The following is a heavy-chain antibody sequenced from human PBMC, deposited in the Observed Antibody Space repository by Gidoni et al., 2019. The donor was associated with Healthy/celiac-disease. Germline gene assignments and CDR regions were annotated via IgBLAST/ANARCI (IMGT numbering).Heavy chain of an antibody. CDR2: ISWNSGSI. Sequence: EVQLVESGGGLVQPGRSLRLSCAASGFPFDDYAMHWVRQAPGKGLEWVSGISWNSGSIGYADSVKGRFTISRDNAKNSLYLQMNSLRAEDTALYYCAKDTAEEVRGVMSYWGQGTLVTVSS. D-gene: IGHD3-10*01. J-gene: IGHJ4*02. CDR3: AKDTAEEVRGVMSY. V-gene: IGHV3-9*01. CDR1: GFPFDDYA.